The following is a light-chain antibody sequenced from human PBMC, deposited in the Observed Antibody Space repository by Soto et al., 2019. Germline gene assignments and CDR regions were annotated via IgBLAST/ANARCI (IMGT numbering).Light chain of an antibody. CDR3: SSYAGSTL. Sequence: QSVLTQPPSASGSPGQSVTISCTGTSSDVGAYNYVSWYQQHPGKAPKLMIYEVSKRPSGVPDRFSGSKSGNTASLTVSGPQAEDEADYYCSSYAGSTLFGGGTKLTVL. J-gene: IGLJ2*01. V-gene: IGLV2-8*01. CDR1: SSDVGAYNY. CDR2: EVS.